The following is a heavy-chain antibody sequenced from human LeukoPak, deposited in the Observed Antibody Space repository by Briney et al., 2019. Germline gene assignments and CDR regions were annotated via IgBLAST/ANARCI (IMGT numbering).Heavy chain of an antibody. D-gene: IGHD3-10*01. J-gene: IGHJ1*01. Sequence: GGSLRLSCAASGFTFSSYAMSWVRQAPGKGLEWVSTISGSAAYTYYADSVKGRFTISRDNSKNTLYLQMNSLRAEDTAVYYCAKYFASGSYYKLPHWGQGTLVTVSS. CDR3: AKYFASGSYYKLPH. V-gene: IGHV3-23*01. CDR1: GFTFSSYA. CDR2: ISGSAAYT.